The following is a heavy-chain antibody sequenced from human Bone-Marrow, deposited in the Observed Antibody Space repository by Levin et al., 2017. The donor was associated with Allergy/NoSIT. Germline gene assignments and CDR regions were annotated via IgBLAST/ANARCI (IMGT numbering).Heavy chain of an antibody. D-gene: IGHD3-22*01. CDR1: GFSLSTSGMC. CDR2: IDWDDDK. J-gene: IGHJ4*02. CDR3: ARIRRYYDSRGYYESVVFDN. V-gene: IGHV2-70*11. Sequence: SGPTLVKPTQTLTLTCTFSGFSLSTSGMCVSWIRQPPGKALEWLARIDWDDDKYYSPSLKTRLTISKDTSKNEVVLTMTYMDHVDTATYYCARIRRYYDSRGYYESVVFDNWGQGTLVTVSS.